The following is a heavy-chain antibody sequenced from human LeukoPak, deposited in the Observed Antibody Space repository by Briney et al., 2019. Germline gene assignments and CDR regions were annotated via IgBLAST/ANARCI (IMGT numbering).Heavy chain of an antibody. CDR3: ARGRRNDYVWGSYRSGYFDY. Sequence: PSETLSXXXXVXGXXXSXYYXXWIRQPPGKGLEWIGEINHSGSTNYNPSLKSRVTISVDTSKNQFSLKLSSVTAADTAVYYCARGRRNDYVWGSYRSGYFDYWGQGTLVTVSS. J-gene: IGHJ4*02. CDR1: GXXXSXYY. D-gene: IGHD3-16*02. CDR2: INHSGST. V-gene: IGHV4-34*01.